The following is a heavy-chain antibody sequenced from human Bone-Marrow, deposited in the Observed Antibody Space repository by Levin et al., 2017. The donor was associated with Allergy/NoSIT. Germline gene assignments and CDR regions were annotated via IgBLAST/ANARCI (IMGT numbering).Heavy chain of an antibody. CDR2: MYYSGST. Sequence: KPSETLSLTCTVSGGSINSSNYYWGWIRQPPGKGLEWIGSMYYSGSTYYNPSLKSRVTISVDTSKNQFSLKLTSVTAADTAVYYCARGARGYSYGWGQGTLVTVSS. D-gene: IGHD5-18*01. V-gene: IGHV4-39*01. CDR3: ARGARGYSYG. CDR1: GGSINSSNYY. J-gene: IGHJ4*02.